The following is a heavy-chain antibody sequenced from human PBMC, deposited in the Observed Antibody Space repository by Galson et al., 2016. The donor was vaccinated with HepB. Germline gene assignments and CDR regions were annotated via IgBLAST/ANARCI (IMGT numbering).Heavy chain of an antibody. CDR1: GGSISSGNW. J-gene: IGHJ6*03. CDR2: INHSGST. V-gene: IGHV4-4*02. CDR3: ARGDNPDYGDYASAYYYMDV. Sequence: ETLSLTCAVSGGSISSGNWWSWVRQPPGKGLEWIEEINHSGSTNYNPSLKSRVTISVDTSKNQFSLKPSSVTAADTAVYYCARGDNPDYGDYASAYYYMDVWGKGTTVTVSS. D-gene: IGHD4-17*01.